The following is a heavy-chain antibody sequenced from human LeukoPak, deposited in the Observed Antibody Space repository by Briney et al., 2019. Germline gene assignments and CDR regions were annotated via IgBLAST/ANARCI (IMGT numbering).Heavy chain of an antibody. V-gene: IGHV5-51*01. Sequence: GESLKISFQGSGYRFTSYWIGWVRPMPGKGLGWMGIIYPGDSDTRYSPSFQGQVTISADKSISTAYLQWSSLKASDTAMYYCARHIDYGSGSYYDYWGQGTLVTVSS. CDR1: GYRFTSYW. J-gene: IGHJ4*02. CDR3: ARHIDYGSGSYYDY. CDR2: IYPGDSDT. D-gene: IGHD3-10*01.